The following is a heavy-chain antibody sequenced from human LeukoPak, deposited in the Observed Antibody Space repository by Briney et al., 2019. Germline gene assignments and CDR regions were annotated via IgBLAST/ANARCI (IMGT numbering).Heavy chain of an antibody. CDR3: AKDRGLSVDSSGYYYDY. CDR2: ISYDGSNK. Sequence: GGSLRLSCAASGFTFSSYGMHWVRQAPGKGLEWVAVISYDGSNKYYADSVKGRFTISRDNSKNTLYLQMNSLRAEDTAVYYCAKDRGLSVDSSGYYYDYWAREPWSPSPQ. J-gene: IGHJ4*02. CDR1: GFTFSSYG. V-gene: IGHV3-30*18. D-gene: IGHD3-22*01.